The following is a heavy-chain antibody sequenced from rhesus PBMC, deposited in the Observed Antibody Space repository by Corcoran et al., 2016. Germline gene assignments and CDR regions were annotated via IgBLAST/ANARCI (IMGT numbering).Heavy chain of an antibody. CDR1: GGSISDDYY. V-gene: IGHV4-106*01. CDR2: IYGSGGGT. CDR3: ARTRLGGYDY. D-gene: IGHD5-12*01. J-gene: IGHJ4*01. Sequence: QVQLQESGPGLVKPSETLSLTCAVSGGSISDDYYWSWIRQPPGKGLEWIGYIYGSGGGTNYNPSLKNRVTISIDTSKTQFSLKLRSVTAADTAVYYCARTRLGGYDYWGQGVLVTVSS.